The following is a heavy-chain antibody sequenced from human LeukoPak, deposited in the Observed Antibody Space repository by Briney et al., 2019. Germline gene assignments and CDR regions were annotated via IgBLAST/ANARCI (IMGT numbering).Heavy chain of an antibody. V-gene: IGHV4-34*01. CDR2: INHSGST. D-gene: IGHD5-18*01. CDR3: ARRGYSYGSDY. Sequence: SETLSLTCAVYGGSFSGYYWSWIRQPPGKGLEWIGEINHSGSTNYNPSLKSRVTVSVDTSKNQFSLKLSSVTAADTAVYYCARRGYSYGSDYWGQGTLVTVSS. J-gene: IGHJ4*02. CDR1: GGSFSGYY.